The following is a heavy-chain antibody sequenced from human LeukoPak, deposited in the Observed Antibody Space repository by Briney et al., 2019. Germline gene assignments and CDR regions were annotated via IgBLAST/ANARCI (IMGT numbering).Heavy chain of an antibody. Sequence: SETLSLTCTVSGGSISSYYWSWIRQPPGTGLERIGYIYYSGSTNYNPSLNSRVTISVDTSKNQFSLTLSSVTAADTAVYYCASAGYYYDSSGPGWFDPWGQGTLVTVSS. D-gene: IGHD3-22*01. V-gene: IGHV4-59*01. CDR1: GGSISSYY. J-gene: IGHJ5*02. CDR3: ASAGYYYDSSGPGWFDP. CDR2: IYYSGST.